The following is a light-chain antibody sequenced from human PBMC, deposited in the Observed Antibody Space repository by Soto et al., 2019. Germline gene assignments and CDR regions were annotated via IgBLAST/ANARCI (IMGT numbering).Light chain of an antibody. V-gene: IGKV3-15*01. CDR1: QSVSSN. J-gene: IGKJ1*01. CDR2: GAS. Sequence: EIVMTQSPATLSVSPGERATLSCRASQSVSSNLAWYQQKPCQAPRLLIYGASTRATGIPARFSGSGSGTEFTLTISSLQSQDFAVYYCQQYKNWPTWTFGQGTKVEIK. CDR3: QQYKNWPTWT.